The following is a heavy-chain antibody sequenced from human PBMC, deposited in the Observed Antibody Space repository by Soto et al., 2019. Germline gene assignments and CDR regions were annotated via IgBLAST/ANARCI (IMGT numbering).Heavy chain of an antibody. CDR1: GDSVSSNSAA. CDR2: TYYRSKWYN. CDR3: ARDLGRDCSGGSCYSGHDAFDI. D-gene: IGHD2-15*01. Sequence: SQTLSLTCVISGDSVSSNSAAWNWIRQSPSRGLEWLGRTYYRSKWYNDYAVSVKSRITINPDTSKNQFSLQLNSVTPEDTAVYYCARDLGRDCSGGSCYSGHDAFDIWGQGTMVTVSS. J-gene: IGHJ3*02. V-gene: IGHV6-1*01.